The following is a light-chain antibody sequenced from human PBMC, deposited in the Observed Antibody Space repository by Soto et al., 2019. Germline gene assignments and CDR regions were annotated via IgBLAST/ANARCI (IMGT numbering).Light chain of an antibody. J-gene: IGLJ1*01. CDR3: SSYTSSSTPYV. CDR1: SSDVGTYSL. Sequence: QSALTQPASVSGSPGQSIIISCTGASSDVGTYSLVSWYQQHPGKAPKLMIYEGSRRPSGVSNRFSGSKSGNTASLTISGLQAEDEADYYCSSYTSSSTPYVFGTGTKLTVL. V-gene: IGLV2-14*02. CDR2: EGS.